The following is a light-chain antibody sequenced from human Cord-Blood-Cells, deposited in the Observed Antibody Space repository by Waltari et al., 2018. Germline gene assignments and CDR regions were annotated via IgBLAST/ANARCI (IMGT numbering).Light chain of an antibody. CDR3: SSYTSSSTVV. V-gene: IGLV2-14*01. CDR2: EVS. CDR1: SSDVGGYNY. J-gene: IGLJ2*01. Sequence: GSPGQSITISCTGTSSDVGGYNYVSWYQQHPGKAPKLMIYEVSNRPSGVSNRFSGSKSGNTASLTISGLQAEDEADYYCSSYTSSSTVVFGGGTKLTVL.